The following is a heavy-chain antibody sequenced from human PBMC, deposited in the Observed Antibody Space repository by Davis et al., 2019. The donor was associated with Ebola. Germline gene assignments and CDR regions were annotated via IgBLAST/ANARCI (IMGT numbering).Heavy chain of an antibody. CDR3: AQVISWFGEIYAPALTKPAC. CDR2: ITGTGDST. D-gene: IGHD3-10*01. V-gene: IGHV3-23*01. J-gene: IGHJ4*02. Sequence: GESLKISCAASGFTFTIYAMIWVRQAPGKGLEWVSGITGTGDSTYYADSVKGRFTISRDNSRNTVFLQMDSLRADDTAIYYCAQVISWFGEIYAPALTKPACWGQGTLVTVSS. CDR1: GFTFTIYA.